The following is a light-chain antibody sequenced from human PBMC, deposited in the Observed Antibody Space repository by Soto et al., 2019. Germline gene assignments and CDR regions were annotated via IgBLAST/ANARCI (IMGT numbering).Light chain of an antibody. V-gene: IGLV1-44*01. CDR2: SNN. Sequence: QSVLTQPPSASGTPGQRVTISCSGGISNFKTNTVSWYQQLPGAAPRLLIYSNNQRPSGAPDRCSGSKSGTSASLAISGLQSEDDGTYHCATWDDSLNGLIFGGGTKLTVL. CDR3: ATWDDSLNGLI. J-gene: IGLJ2*01. CDR1: ISNFKTNT.